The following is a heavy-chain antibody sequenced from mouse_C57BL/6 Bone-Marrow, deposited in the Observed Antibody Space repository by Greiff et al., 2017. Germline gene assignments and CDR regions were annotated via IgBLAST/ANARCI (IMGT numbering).Heavy chain of an antibody. J-gene: IGHJ2*01. CDR1: GYTFTSYW. V-gene: IGHV1-72*01. CDR3: ARSGTGYFDY. Sequence: QVQLKQPGAELVKPGASVKLSCKASGYTFTSYWMHWVKQRPGRGLEWIGRIDPNSGGTKYNEKFKSKATLTVDKPSSTAYMQLSILTSEDSAVYYCARSGTGYFDYWGQGTTLTVSS. D-gene: IGHD4-1*01. CDR2: IDPNSGGT.